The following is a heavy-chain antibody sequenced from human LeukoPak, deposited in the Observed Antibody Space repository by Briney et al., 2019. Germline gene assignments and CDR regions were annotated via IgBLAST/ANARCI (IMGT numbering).Heavy chain of an antibody. J-gene: IGHJ4*02. Sequence: PGGSLRLSCAASGFTFSSYAMHWVRQAPGKGLEWVAVISSDGINKYYADSVKGRFTISRDNSKNTLYLQMNSLRAEDTAVFYCARSYSGSYSHQYWGQGTLVTVSS. CDR3: ARSYSGSYSHQY. CDR1: GFTFSSYA. D-gene: IGHD1-26*01. CDR2: ISSDGINK. V-gene: IGHV3-30-3*01.